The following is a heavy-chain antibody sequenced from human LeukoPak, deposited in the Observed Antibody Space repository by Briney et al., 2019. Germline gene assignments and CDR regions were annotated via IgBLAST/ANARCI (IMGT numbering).Heavy chain of an antibody. CDR3: ARGMGYSYVLDY. J-gene: IGHJ4*02. CDR1: GVTFISTA. D-gene: IGHD5-18*01. CDR2: IIPMYGSP. V-gene: IGHV1-69*05. Sequence: GASVKVSCKASGVTFISTAINWVRQAPERGREWMGRIIPMYGSPNHAQKFQGRVTITTDESMSTAYMELNSLTSEDTAVYFCARGMGYSYVLDYWGQGTLVTVSS.